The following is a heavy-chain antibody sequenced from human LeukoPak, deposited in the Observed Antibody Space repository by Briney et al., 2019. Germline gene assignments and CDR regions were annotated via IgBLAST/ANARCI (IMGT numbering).Heavy chain of an antibody. CDR1: GYTFTGYY. CDR2: INPNSGGT. D-gene: IGHD1-20*01. V-gene: IGHV1-2*02. Sequence: ASVKVSCRASGYTFTGYYMHWVRQAPGQGLEWMGWINPNSGGTNYAQKFQGRVTMTRDTSISTAYMELSRLRSDDTAVYYCARDRGYNWNVFPPVLARYNWFDPWGQGTLVTVSS. J-gene: IGHJ5*02. CDR3: ARDRGYNWNVFPPVLARYNWFDP.